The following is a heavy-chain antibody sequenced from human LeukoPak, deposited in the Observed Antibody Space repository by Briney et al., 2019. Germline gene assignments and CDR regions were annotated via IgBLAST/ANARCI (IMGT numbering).Heavy chain of an antibody. J-gene: IGHJ4*02. CDR1: GYTFTSYG. V-gene: IGHV1-18*01. CDR3: ARAPTTYNWNYFFDY. CDR2: ISAYNGNT. Sequence: GASVRVSCKASGYTFTSYGISWVRQAPGQGLEWMGWISAYNGNTNYAQKLQGRVTMTTDTSTSTAYMELRSLRSDDTAVYYCARAPTTYNWNYFFDYWGQGTLVTVSS. D-gene: IGHD1-7*01.